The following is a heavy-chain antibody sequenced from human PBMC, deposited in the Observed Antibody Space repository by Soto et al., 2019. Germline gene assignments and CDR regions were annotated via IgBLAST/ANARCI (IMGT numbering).Heavy chain of an antibody. CDR1: GFTFNNYA. CDR2: ISGGGDTT. Sequence: EVQLLESGGGLVQPGGSLRLSCAASGFTFNNYAMTWVRQAPGKGLEWVSAISGGGDTTSYADSVKGRFTVSRDGSKNTLYLQMSSLRAEDTDLYYCANGRGCSGGLNPRVDFWGQGTLVTVSS. CDR3: ANGRGCSGGLNPRVDF. V-gene: IGHV3-23*01. J-gene: IGHJ4*02. D-gene: IGHD3-10*02.